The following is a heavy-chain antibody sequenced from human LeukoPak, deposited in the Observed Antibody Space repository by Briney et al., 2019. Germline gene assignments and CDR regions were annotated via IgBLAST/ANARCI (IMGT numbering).Heavy chain of an antibody. Sequence: PSQTLSLTCTVSGGSISSYYWSWIRQPPGKGLEWIAFLHYSGSTNGNPSLKSRVTTSLDTSKNQVFLELTSVTAADTAVYYCARHWDYDGSPHDAFDIWGQGTMVSVSS. CDR1: GGSISSYY. V-gene: IGHV4-59*08. D-gene: IGHD3-22*01. CDR2: LHYSGST. J-gene: IGHJ3*02. CDR3: ARHWDYDGSPHDAFDI.